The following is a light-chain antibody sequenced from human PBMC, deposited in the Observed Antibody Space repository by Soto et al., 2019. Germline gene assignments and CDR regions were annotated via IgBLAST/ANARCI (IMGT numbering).Light chain of an antibody. V-gene: IGKV1-39*01. J-gene: IGKJ1*01. Sequence: DIQMTQSPSSLSASVGDRVTMTCRASQSLDNFLSWYQQKPGKAPKLLIYAASSLQGGVPSRFSASGSGTDFTLTISSLEPEDFAIYYCQQSYNTPWTFGQGTRVEVK. CDR1: QSLDNF. CDR3: QQSYNTPWT. CDR2: AAS.